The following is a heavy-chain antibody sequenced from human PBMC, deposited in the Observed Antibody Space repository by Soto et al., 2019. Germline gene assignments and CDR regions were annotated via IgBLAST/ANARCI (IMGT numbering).Heavy chain of an antibody. V-gene: IGHV4-61*01. D-gene: IGHD6-13*01. CDR2: IYDNRTF. CDR1: GGSVSSGSFY. J-gene: IGHJ4*01. Sequence: SETLSLTCTVSGGSVSSGSFYWSWIRQPPGKGLERIGFIYDNRTFNYNPSLKSRVTISVDTSKHQFSLKLSSVTAADTAVYYCERVPLGYTRSHYFDFWGHVALFTV. CDR3: ERVPLGYTRSHYFDF.